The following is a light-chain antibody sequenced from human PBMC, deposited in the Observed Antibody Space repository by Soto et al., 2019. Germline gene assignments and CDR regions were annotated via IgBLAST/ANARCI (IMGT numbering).Light chain of an antibody. CDR2: YDS. CDR3: QVWDIMTDNYV. Sequence: SYELTQPPSVSVAPEKTTTITCGGNNIGDKRVHWYRQKSGQAPELLISYDSDRPSGIPERFSGSNSGNTATLTISRVEAGDEADYYCQVWDIMTDNYVFGGGTKLTVL. CDR1: NIGDKR. V-gene: IGLV3-21*04. J-gene: IGLJ1*01.